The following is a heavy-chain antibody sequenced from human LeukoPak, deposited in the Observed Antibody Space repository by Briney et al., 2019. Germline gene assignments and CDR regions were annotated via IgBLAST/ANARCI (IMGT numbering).Heavy chain of an antibody. V-gene: IGHV4-34*01. Sequence: PSETLSLTCAVYGGSFSGYYWSWIRQPPGKGLEWIGEINHSGSTNYNPSLKSRVTISVDTSKNQFSLKLSSVTAADTAVYYCARGVLSQINWFDPWGQGTLVTVSS. CDR1: GGSFSGYY. J-gene: IGHJ5*02. CDR3: ARGVLSQINWFDP. CDR2: INHSGST. D-gene: IGHD2/OR15-2a*01.